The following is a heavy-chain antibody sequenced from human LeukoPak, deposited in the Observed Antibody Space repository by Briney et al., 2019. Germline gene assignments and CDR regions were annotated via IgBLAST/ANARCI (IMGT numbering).Heavy chain of an antibody. V-gene: IGHV3-53*01. CDR3: ARYDSGYDAFDI. D-gene: IGHD5-12*01. Sequence: GGSLRLSCAASGFTVSSNYMSWVRQAPGKGLEWVSVIYSGGSTYYADSVKGRLAISRDNSKNTLYLQMNSLRAEDTAVYYCARYDSGYDAFDIWGQGTMVTVSS. J-gene: IGHJ3*02. CDR1: GFTVSSNY. CDR2: IYSGGST.